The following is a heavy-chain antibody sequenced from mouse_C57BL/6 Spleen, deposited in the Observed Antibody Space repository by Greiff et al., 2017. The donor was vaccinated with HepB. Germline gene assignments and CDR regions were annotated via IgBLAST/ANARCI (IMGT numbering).Heavy chain of an antibody. CDR1: GYTFTSYW. J-gene: IGHJ4*01. Sequence: QVQLKQPGAELVKPGASVKVSCKASGYTFTSYWMHWVKQRPGQGLEWIGRIHPSDSDTNYNQKFKGKATLTVDKSSSTAYMQLSSLTSEDSAVYYCAICGGRGYYYAMDYWGQGTSVTVSS. D-gene: IGHD1-1*02. CDR3: AICGGRGYYYAMDY. V-gene: IGHV1-74*01. CDR2: IHPSDSDT.